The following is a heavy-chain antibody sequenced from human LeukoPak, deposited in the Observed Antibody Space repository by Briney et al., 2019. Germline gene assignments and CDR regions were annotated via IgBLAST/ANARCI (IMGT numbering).Heavy chain of an antibody. CDR1: GFSFSSFA. J-gene: IGHJ4*02. Sequence: GGSLRLSCAASGFSFSSFAMTXVRQAPGKXXXXXXXXSSGGTYVYYPDSVRGRFTISRDNAKNSLYLLMNNLRAEDTAVYYCARDRPTGASRVFLVQWGQGTLVTVSS. CDR2: XSSGGTYV. D-gene: IGHD1-26*01. V-gene: IGHV3-21*01. CDR3: ARDRPTGASRVFLVQ.